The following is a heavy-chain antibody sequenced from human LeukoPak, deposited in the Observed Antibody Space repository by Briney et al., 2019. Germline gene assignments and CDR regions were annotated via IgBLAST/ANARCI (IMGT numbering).Heavy chain of an antibody. CDR3: ARGSRHNWFDP. CDR2: MNPNSGNT. Sequence: ASVKVSCKASRYTFTSYDINWVRQATGQGLEWMGWMNPNSGNTGYAQKLQGRVTMTRNTSISTAYMELSSLRSEDTAVYYCARGSRHNWFDPWGQGTLVTVSS. CDR1: RYTFTSYD. V-gene: IGHV1-8*01. J-gene: IGHJ5*02.